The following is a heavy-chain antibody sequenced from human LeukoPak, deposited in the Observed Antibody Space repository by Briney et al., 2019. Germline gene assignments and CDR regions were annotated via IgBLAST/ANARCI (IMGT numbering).Heavy chain of an antibody. V-gene: IGHV4-34*01. CDR3: ARGVRSGPYFDY. CDR1: GGSFSGYY. Sequence: SETLSLTCAVYGGSFSGYYWSWIRQPPGKGLEWIGEINHSGSTNYNPSLKSRVTISVDTSKNQFSLKLSSVTAADTAVYYCARGVRSGPYFDYWGQGTLVTVSS. J-gene: IGHJ4*02. CDR2: INHSGST. D-gene: IGHD6-19*01.